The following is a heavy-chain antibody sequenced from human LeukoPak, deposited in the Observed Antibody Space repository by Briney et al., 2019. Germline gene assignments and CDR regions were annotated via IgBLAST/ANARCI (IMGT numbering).Heavy chain of an antibody. CDR2: IHDSGTT. J-gene: IGHJ4*02. Sequence: PSETLSLTCTVSGGSISSYYWHWIRQPPGKGLEWIGCIHDSGTTNYNPSLKSRVTISGDTSKNQFSLKLSSVTAADTAVYYCARAGDYSNYVFDYWGQGTLVTVSS. CDR3: ARAGDYSNYVFDY. D-gene: IGHD4-11*01. V-gene: IGHV4-59*01. CDR1: GGSISSYY.